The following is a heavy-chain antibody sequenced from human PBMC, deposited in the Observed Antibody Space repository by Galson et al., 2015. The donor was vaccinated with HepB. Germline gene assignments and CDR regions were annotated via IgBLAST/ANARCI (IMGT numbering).Heavy chain of an antibody. J-gene: IGHJ4*02. Sequence: SVKVSCKASGYTFTDYYLHWVRQAPGQGLEWMGWINPNGGETNYAEKFQGRVTMTRDTYISTAYMEVSRLTSDDKAIYYCARGPVTIFGVAKYYFDYWGQGALVTVSS. CDR1: GYTFTDYY. V-gene: IGHV1-2*02. CDR2: INPNGGET. CDR3: ARGPVTIFGVAKYYFDY. D-gene: IGHD3-3*01.